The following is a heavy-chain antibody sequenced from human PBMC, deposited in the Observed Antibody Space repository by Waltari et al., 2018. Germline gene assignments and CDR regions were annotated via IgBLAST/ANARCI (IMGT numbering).Heavy chain of an antibody. CDR2: SIPICGTA. V-gene: IGHV1-69*12. Sequence: QVQLVQSGAEVKKPGSSVKVSCKASGGTFSSYAISWVRQAPGQGLEWMGGSIPICGTAIYEQKVQGRVTITADESTSTAYMELSSQRSEVTALYYCAGGQGYVILSGYYSSAGGYGMDVWGQGTTVTVSS. D-gene: IGHD3-9*01. CDR1: GGTFSSYA. CDR3: AGGQGYVILSGYYSSAGGYGMDV. J-gene: IGHJ6*02.